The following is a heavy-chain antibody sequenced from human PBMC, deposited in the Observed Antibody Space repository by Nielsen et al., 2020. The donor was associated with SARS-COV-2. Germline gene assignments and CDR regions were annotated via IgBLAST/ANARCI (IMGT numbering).Heavy chain of an antibody. CDR2: INHSGST. Sequence: SETLSLTCAVYGGSFSGYYWSWIRQPPGKGLEWIGEINHSGSTNYNPSLKSRVTISVDTSKNQFSLKLSSVTAADTAVYYCARGGRYSSSWLYYYYYYMDVWGKGTTVTVSS. CDR1: GGSFSGYY. J-gene: IGHJ6*03. D-gene: IGHD6-13*01. V-gene: IGHV4-34*01. CDR3: ARGGRYSSSWLYYYYYYMDV.